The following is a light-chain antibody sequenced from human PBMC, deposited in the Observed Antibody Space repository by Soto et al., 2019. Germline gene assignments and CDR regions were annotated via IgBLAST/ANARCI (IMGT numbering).Light chain of an antibody. V-gene: IGKV3-15*01. CDR1: QSVSSN. CDR2: GAS. J-gene: IGKJ2*01. CDR3: QQYNSWPPMYT. Sequence: EIVMTQSPATLSVSPGERATLSCRASQSVSSNLAWYQQKPGQAPRPLIYGASTRATGIPARFNGSGSGTEFTLTISSLQSEDFAVYYCQQYNSWPPMYTFGQGTKLEIK.